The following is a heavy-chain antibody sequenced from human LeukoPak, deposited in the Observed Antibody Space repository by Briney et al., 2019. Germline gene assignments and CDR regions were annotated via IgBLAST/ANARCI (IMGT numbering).Heavy chain of an antibody. CDR1: GFTFSSYG. D-gene: IGHD3-3*01. V-gene: IGHV3-30*02. CDR3: ARWPSGGVTIFGVVGDWYFDL. J-gene: IGHJ2*01. CDR2: IRYDGSKK. Sequence: GGSLRLSCAVSGFTFSSYGMHWVRQAPGKGLEGVAFIRYDGSKKYYAASVNARFTLPRGNSKNTLYLQVNSLRSEDTAVYYCARWPSGGVTIFGVVGDWYFDLWGRGTLVTVSS.